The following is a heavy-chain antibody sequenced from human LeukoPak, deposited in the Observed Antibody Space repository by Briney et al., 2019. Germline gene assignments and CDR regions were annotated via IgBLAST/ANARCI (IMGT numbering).Heavy chain of an antibody. J-gene: IGHJ4*02. CDR1: GYTFTGYY. D-gene: IGHD3-10*01. CDR2: INPNSGGT. Sequence: ASVKVSCKASGYTFTGYYMHWVRQAPGQGLEWMGWINPNSGGTNYAQKFQGRVTMTRDTSISTAYMELSRLRSDDTAVYYCASSPFEDYGSGSYFDYWGQGTLVTVSS. CDR3: ASSPFEDYGSGSYFDY. V-gene: IGHV1-2*02.